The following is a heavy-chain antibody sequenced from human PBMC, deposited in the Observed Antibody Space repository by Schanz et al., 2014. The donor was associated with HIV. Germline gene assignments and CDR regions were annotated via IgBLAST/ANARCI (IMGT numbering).Heavy chain of an antibody. CDR3: ERARAKIEGRPVGNWFDP. Sequence: QVQLVQSGAEVKNPGASVKVSCKASGYTFSSYDINWVRQATGQGLEWMGWMNPNSGHTGYAQKFSGKVDMTRTTSISTASMELRGLTSEATAVYFCERARAKIEGRPVGNWFDPWGQGTLVTVSS. D-gene: IGHD6-6*01. CDR2: MNPNSGHT. J-gene: IGHJ5*02. V-gene: IGHV1-8*01. CDR1: GYTFSSYD.